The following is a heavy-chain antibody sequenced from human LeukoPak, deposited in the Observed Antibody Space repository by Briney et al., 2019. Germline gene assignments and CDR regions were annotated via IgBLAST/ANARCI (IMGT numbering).Heavy chain of an antibody. CDR2: ISSSSSYI. V-gene: IGHV3-21*01. CDR1: GFTFSSYS. Sequence: GGSLRLSCAASGFTFSSYSMNWVRQAPGKGLEWVSSISSSSSYIYYADSVKGRFTISRDNAKNSLYLQMNSLRAEDTAVYYCAELSITMIGGVWGKGTTVTISS. J-gene: IGHJ6*04. CDR3: AELSITMIGGV. D-gene: IGHD3-10*02.